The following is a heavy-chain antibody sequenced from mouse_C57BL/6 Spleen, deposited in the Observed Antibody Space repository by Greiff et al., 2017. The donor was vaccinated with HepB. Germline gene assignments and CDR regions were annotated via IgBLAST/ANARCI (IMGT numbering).Heavy chain of an antibody. CDR3: ARARYYYGSSWYFDV. J-gene: IGHJ1*03. CDR2: INYDGSST. CDR1: GFTFRDYY. D-gene: IGHD1-1*01. V-gene: IGHV5-16*01. Sequence: EVQLVESEGGLVQPGSSMKLSCTASGFTFRDYYMAWVRQVPEKGLEWVANINYDGSSTYYLDSLKSRFIISRDNAKNILYLQMSSLKSEDTATYYCARARYYYGSSWYFDVWGTVTTVTVSS.